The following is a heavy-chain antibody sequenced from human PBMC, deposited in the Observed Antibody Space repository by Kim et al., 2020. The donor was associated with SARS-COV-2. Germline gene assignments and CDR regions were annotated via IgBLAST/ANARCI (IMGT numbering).Heavy chain of an antibody. CDR3: ARLLPTRHYYDSSGYPHFDY. D-gene: IGHD3-22*01. CDR2: ISYDGSNK. Sequence: GGSLRLSCAASGFTFSSYAMHWVRQAPGKGLEWVAVISYDGSNKYYADSVKGRFTISRDNSKNTLYLQMNSLRAEDTAVYYCARLLPTRHYYDSSGYPHFDYWGQGTLVTVSS. J-gene: IGHJ4*02. CDR1: GFTFSSYA. V-gene: IGHV3-30-3*01.